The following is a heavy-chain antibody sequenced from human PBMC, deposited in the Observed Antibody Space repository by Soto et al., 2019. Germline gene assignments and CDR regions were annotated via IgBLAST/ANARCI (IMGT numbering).Heavy chain of an antibody. CDR2: IYWNDDK. CDR3: AHSPIVVVTDHAFDI. D-gene: IGHD2-21*02. Sequence: LTLVNPTQTLTLTCTFSGFSLSTSGVGVGWIRQPPGKALEWLALIYWNDDKRYSPSLKSRLTITKDTSKNQVVLTMTNMDPVDTATYYCAHSPIVVVTDHAFDIWGQGTMATVSS. CDR1: GFSLSTSGVG. J-gene: IGHJ3*02. V-gene: IGHV2-5*01.